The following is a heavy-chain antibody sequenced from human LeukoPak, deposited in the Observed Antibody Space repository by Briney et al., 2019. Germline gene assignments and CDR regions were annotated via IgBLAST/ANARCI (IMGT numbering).Heavy chain of an antibody. J-gene: IGHJ4*02. D-gene: IGHD3-10*01. CDR3: ARDQRDVDRGVIIVAYDY. V-gene: IGHV3-21*05. CDR1: RFTFSSCS. CDR2: ISSSSSYT. Sequence: GGSLRLSCAAARFTFSSCSRIWGRQAPGKGLEWVSYISSSSSYTNYADSVKGRFTISRDNAKNSLYLQMNSLRAEDTAVYYCARDQRDVDRGVIIVAYDYWGQGTLVTVSS.